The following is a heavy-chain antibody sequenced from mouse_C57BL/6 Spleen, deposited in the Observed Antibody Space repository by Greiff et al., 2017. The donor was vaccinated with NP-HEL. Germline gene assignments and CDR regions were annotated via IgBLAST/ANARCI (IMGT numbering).Heavy chain of an antibody. CDR2: ISDGGSYT. V-gene: IGHV5-4*01. Sequence: EVHLVESGGGLVKPGGSLKLSCAASGFTFSSYAMSWVRQTPEKRLEWVATISDGGSYTYYPDNVKGRFTISRDNAKNNLYLQMSHLKSEDTAMYYCARDLTTVVRGDFDVWGTGTTVTVSS. J-gene: IGHJ1*03. D-gene: IGHD1-1*01. CDR3: ARDLTTVVRGDFDV. CDR1: GFTFSSYA.